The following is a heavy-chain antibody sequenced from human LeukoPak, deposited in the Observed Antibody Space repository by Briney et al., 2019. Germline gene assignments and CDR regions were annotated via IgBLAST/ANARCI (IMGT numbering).Heavy chain of an antibody. J-gene: IGHJ4*02. Sequence: SETLSLTCAVSGGSISSGGYSWSWIRQPPGKGLEWIGYIYHSGSTYYNPSLKGRVTISVDRSKNQFSLKLSSVTAADTAVYYCARDYGGFDYWGQGTLVTVSS. CDR2: IYHSGST. V-gene: IGHV4-30-2*01. CDR1: GGSISSGGYS. CDR3: ARDYGGFDY. D-gene: IGHD4/OR15-4a*01.